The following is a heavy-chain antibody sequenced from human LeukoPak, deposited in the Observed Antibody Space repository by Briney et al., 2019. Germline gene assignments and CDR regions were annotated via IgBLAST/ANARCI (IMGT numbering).Heavy chain of an antibody. CDR1: AFTFSSYG. D-gene: IGHD3-22*01. Sequence: PGGSLRLSCAASAFTFSSYGMHWVRQAPGKGLEWVAFIRYDGSNKYYADSVKGRFTISRDNSKNTLYLQMNSLRAEDTAVYYCAKDASMIVVVRPDYWGQGTLVTVSS. V-gene: IGHV3-30*02. CDR2: IRYDGSNK. J-gene: IGHJ4*02. CDR3: AKDASMIVVVRPDY.